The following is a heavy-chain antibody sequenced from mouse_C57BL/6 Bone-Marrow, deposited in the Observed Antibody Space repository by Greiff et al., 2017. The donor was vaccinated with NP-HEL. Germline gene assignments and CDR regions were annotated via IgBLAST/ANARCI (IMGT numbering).Heavy chain of an antibody. V-gene: IGHV5-4*01. CDR2: ISDGGSYT. Sequence: EVQLQESGGGLVKPGGSLKLSCAASGFTFSSYAMSWVRQTPEKRLEWVATISDGGSYTYYPDNVKGRFTISRDNAKKNLNLQMSHLKSEDTAMYYCARDNYYGSSPFAYWGQGTLVTVSA. J-gene: IGHJ3*01. CDR1: GFTFSSYA. CDR3: ARDNYYGSSPFAY. D-gene: IGHD1-1*01.